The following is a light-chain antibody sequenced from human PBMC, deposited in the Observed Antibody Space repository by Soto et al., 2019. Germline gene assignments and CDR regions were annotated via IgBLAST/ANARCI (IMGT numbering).Light chain of an antibody. CDR2: AAS. J-gene: IGKJ3*01. Sequence: EIVLTQSPGTLSLSPGERATLSCRASQSIRNSLAWYQQRPGQSPRLLIYAASSRATGVPDRFSGGGSATDFTLTVSRLEPEDFATYYCQHYNSYSEFSFGPGTKVDIK. CDR3: QHYNSYSEFS. V-gene: IGKV3-20*01. CDR1: QSIRNS.